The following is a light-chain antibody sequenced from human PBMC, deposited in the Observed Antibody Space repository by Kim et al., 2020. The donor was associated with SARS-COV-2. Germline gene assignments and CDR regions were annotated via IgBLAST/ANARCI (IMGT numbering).Light chain of an antibody. V-gene: IGLV3-21*04. CDR3: QVWDSSSDVV. CDR2: YDS. CDR1: NIGSKS. J-gene: IGLJ2*01. Sequence: VAPGKPARITCGGNNIGSKSVHWYQQKPGQAPVLVIYYDSDRPSGIPERFSGSNSGNTATLTISRVEAGDEADYYCQVWDSSSDVVFGGGTKLTVL.